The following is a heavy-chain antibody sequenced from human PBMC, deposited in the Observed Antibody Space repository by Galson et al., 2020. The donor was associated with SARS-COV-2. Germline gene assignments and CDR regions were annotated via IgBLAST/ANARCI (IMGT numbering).Heavy chain of an antibody. CDR3: ARGKFYNFGRGYCHSDHYCMDL. Sequence: GGSLRPSCLASGFTLRPYAMHWVRHAQEKGLEWVSATGIAGDPLYPDSVTGRPTIHRASPKNSLYLQINSLRAGYTAVYFCARGKFYNFGRGYCHSDHYCMDLWGQGTTFTV. D-gene: IGHD3-3*01. J-gene: IGHJ6*02. CDR1: GFTLRPYA. CDR2: TGIAGDP. V-gene: IGHV3-13*05.